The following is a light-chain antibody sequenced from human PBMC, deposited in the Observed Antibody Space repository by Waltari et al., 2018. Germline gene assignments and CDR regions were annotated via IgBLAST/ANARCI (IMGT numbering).Light chain of an antibody. Sequence: DIVMTQSPLSLSVTPGEPASISCRSSQSILHSNGQNYLDWYLQKPGQSPQLLIYLGSNRASGVPDRFSGSGSDTDFTLKISRVEADDVGVYYCMQAVQTLITFGQGTRLEIK. CDR1: QSILHSNGQNY. J-gene: IGKJ5*01. CDR3: MQAVQTLIT. V-gene: IGKV2-28*01. CDR2: LGS.